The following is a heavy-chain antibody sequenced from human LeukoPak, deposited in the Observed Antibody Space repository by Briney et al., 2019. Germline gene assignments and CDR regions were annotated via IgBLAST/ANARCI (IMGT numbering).Heavy chain of an antibody. J-gene: IGHJ6*02. CDR3: ARDIPMDV. Sequence: GGSLRLSCAASGFTFSSYSMNWVRQAPGKGLEWVSSISSSSGYIYYADPVKGRFTISRDNAKNSLYLQMNSLRAEDTAVYYCARDIPMDVWGQGTTVTVSS. D-gene: IGHD2-21*01. CDR2: ISSSSGYI. V-gene: IGHV3-21*01. CDR1: GFTFSSYS.